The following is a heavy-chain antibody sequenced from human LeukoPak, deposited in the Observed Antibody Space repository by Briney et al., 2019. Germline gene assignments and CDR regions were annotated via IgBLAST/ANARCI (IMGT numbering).Heavy chain of an antibody. V-gene: IGHV3-30-3*01. CDR3: ARDAQGSYLDY. Sequence: GRSLRLSCAASGFTFSSYAMPWDRQAPGKGLEWVAVISYDGSNKYYADSVKGRFTIARDNSKNTLDLQMNSLRAEDTAVYYCARDAQGSYLDYWGQGTLVTVSS. D-gene: IGHD1-26*01. CDR2: ISYDGSNK. CDR1: GFTFSSYA. J-gene: IGHJ4*02.